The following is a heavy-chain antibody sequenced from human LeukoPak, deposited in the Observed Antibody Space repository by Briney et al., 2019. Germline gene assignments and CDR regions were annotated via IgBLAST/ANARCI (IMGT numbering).Heavy chain of an antibody. CDR3: ARGVGAIINPFDY. CDR1: GSTFSSYS. CDR2: ISSSSSYI. V-gene: IGHV3-21*01. D-gene: IGHD1-26*01. J-gene: IGHJ4*02. Sequence: GGSLRLSCPPSGSTFSSYSINWVRQAPGKRLEWVSSISSSSSYIYYADSVKGRFTISRVHAKHPLYLQMNRLRAEDTAVYYCARGVGAIINPFDYWGQGTLVTGSS.